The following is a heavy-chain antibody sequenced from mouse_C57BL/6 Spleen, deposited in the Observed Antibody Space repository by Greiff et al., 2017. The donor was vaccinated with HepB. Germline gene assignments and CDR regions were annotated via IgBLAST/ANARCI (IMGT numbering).Heavy chain of an antibody. CDR1: GYTFTSYW. J-gene: IGHJ3*01. V-gene: IGHV1-55*01. CDR3: ARDNGGEYDVGFAY. D-gene: IGHD2-12*01. Sequence: QVHVKQPGAELVKPGASVKMSCKASGYTFTSYWITWVKQRPGQGLEWIGDIYPGSGSTNYNEKFKSKATLTVDTSSSTAYMQLSSLTAEDSAVYYCARDNGGEYDVGFAYWGQGTLVTVSA. CDR2: IYPGSGST.